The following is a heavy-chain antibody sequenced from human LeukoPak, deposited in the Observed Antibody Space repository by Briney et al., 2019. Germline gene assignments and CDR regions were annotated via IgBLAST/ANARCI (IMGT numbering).Heavy chain of an antibody. D-gene: IGHD3-22*01. V-gene: IGHV1-2*02. J-gene: IGHJ4*02. CDR2: INPNSGGT. CDR3: ARGWGYYYDSSGYSQY. Sequence: ASVKVSCKASGYTFTGYYMHWVRQAPGQGLEWMGWINPNSGGTNYAQKFQGRVTMTRDTSISTAYMEPSRLRSGDTAVYYCARGWGYYYDSSGYSQYWGQGTLVTVSS. CDR1: GYTFTGYY.